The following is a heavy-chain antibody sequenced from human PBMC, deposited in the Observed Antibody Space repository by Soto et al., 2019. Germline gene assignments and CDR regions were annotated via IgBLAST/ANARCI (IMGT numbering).Heavy chain of an antibody. CDR3: ARAGDSSSILGWFDP. CDR2: IYYSGST. D-gene: IGHD6-6*01. V-gene: IGHV4-31*03. J-gene: IGHJ5*02. Sequence: SETLSLTCTVSGGSISSGGYYWSWIRQHPGKGLEWIGYIYYSGSTYYNPSLKSRVTISVDTSKNQFSLKLSSVTAADTAVYYCARAGDSSSILGWFDPWGQGTLVTVSS. CDR1: GGSISSGGYY.